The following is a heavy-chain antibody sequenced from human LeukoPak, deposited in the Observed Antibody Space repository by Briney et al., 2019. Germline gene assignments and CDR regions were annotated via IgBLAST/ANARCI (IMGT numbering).Heavy chain of an antibody. D-gene: IGHD6-19*01. J-gene: IGHJ5*02. Sequence: PGGSLRLSCVASGFTFDDCAMHWVRQAPGKGLEWVAVISYDGSNKYYADSMKGRFTISRDNSKNTLYLQMNSLRAEDTAVYYCARDLSIAVAGNPGVSWGQGTLVTVSS. CDR2: ISYDGSNK. CDR3: ARDLSIAVAGNPGVS. V-gene: IGHV3-30-3*01. CDR1: GFTFDDCA.